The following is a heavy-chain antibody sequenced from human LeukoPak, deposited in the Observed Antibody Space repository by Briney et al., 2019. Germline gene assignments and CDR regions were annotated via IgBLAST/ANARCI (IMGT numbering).Heavy chain of an antibody. CDR2: IYPRDSDT. V-gene: IGHV5-51*01. CDR1: GYPFANYW. D-gene: IGHD3-16*01. Sequence: GESLKISFRGSGYPFANYWIAWVRQMPGKGLEWMGLIYPRDSDTTYSPAFPGQVTFSADTSISVAYLQWSGLKASDTAIYYCARRYSKLGDQRDAFDIWGQGTLVTVSS. CDR3: ARRYSKLGDQRDAFDI. J-gene: IGHJ3*02.